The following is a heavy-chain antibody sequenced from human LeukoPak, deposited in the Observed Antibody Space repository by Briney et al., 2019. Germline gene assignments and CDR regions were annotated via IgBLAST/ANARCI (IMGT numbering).Heavy chain of an antibody. CDR3: AMAMNTGYDLPYY. CDR1: GYSFTGHF. Sequence: GASAKVSCKASGYSFTGHFIHWLRQAPGQGLEYVGWINPNSGATNSAQKFQGRVIMTGDTSSGTVYMALTALRPDDTATYFCAMAMNTGYDLPYYWGQGTLVAVSS. V-gene: IGHV1-2*02. D-gene: IGHD5-12*01. J-gene: IGHJ1*01. CDR2: INPNSGAT.